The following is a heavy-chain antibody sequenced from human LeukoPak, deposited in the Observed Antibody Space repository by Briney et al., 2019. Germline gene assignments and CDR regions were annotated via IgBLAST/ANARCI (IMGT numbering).Heavy chain of an antibody. CDR1: GYTFTGYY. Sequence: ASVKVSCKASGYTFTGYYMHWVRQAPGQGLGWMGWINPNSSGTNYAQKFQGRVTMTRDTSISTAYMELSRLRSDDTAVYYCARVDIAAAGERSWFDPWGQGTLVTVSS. CDR3: ARVDIAAAGERSWFDP. CDR2: INPNSSGT. J-gene: IGHJ5*02. V-gene: IGHV1-2*02. D-gene: IGHD6-13*01.